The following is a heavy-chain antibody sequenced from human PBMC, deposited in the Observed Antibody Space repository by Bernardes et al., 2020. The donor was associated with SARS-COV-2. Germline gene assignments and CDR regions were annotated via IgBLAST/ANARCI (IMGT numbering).Heavy chain of an antibody. D-gene: IGHD5-12*01. V-gene: IGHV4-34*01. J-gene: IGHJ4*02. CDR1: GGSFSGYY. Sequence: SETLSLTCAVYGGSFSGYYWSWIRQPPGKGLEWIGEINHSGSTNYNPSLKSRVIISVDTSENQFSLKLSSVTAADTAVYYCARAGGNSGYDYYFDYWGQGTLVTVSS. CDR2: INHSGST. CDR3: ARAGGNSGYDYYFDY.